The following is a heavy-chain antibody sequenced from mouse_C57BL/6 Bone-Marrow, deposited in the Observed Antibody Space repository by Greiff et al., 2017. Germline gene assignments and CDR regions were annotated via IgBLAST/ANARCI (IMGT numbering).Heavy chain of an antibody. D-gene: IGHD1-1*01. CDR3: AREGAVVAYYYAMGY. V-gene: IGHV1-64*01. Sequence: QVQLQQPGAELVKPGASVKLSCKASGYTFTSYWMHWVKQRPGQGLEWIGMIHPNSGSTNYNEKFKSKATLTVDKSSSTAYMKLSSLTSEDSAVYYCAREGAVVAYYYAMGYWGQGTSVTVSS. CDR1: GYTFTSYW. J-gene: IGHJ4*01. CDR2: IHPNSGST.